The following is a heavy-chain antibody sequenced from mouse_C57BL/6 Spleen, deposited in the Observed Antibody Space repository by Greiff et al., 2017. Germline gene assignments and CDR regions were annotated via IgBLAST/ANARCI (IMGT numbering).Heavy chain of an antibody. D-gene: IGHD1-1*01. V-gene: IGHV1-64*01. CDR2: IHPNSGST. CDR1: GYTFTRHW. J-gene: IGHJ4*01. Sequence: LQQPGAELVKPGASVKLSCKASGYTFTRHWMHWVKQRPGQGLEWIGMIHPNSGSTNYNEKFKSKATLTVDKSSSTAYMQLSSLTSEDSAVYYCARGTTVVAPYAMDYWGQGTSVTVSS. CDR3: ARGTTVVAPYAMDY.